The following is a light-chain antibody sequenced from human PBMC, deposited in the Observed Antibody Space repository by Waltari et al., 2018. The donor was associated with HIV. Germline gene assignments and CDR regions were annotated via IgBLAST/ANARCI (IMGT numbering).Light chain of an antibody. Sequence: QSVLTQSPSASETPGQRVTFPCSGHSSNLGSNYVYCYQHAPGTAPKPLIYRNNQRPSGVPDRISGSKSGTPASLAISGLRAEDEADYYCAAWDDSLSAFYVFGNGTKVTVL. CDR3: AAWDDSLSAFYV. J-gene: IGLJ1*01. CDR2: RNN. V-gene: IGLV1-47*01. CDR1: SSNLGSNY.